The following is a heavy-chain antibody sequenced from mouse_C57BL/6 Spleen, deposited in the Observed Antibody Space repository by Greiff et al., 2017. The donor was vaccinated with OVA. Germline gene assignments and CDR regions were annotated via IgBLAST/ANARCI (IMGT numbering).Heavy chain of an antibody. D-gene: IGHD1-1*01. CDR2: INYDGSST. CDR1: GFTFSDYY. V-gene: IGHV5-16*01. Sequence: EVHLVESEGGLVQPGRSMKLSCTASGFTFSDYYMAWVRQVPEKGLEWVANINYDGSSTYYLDSLKSRFIISRDNAKNILYLQMSSLKSEDTATYYCARLYYDYAMDYWGQGTSVTVSS. J-gene: IGHJ4*01. CDR3: ARLYYDYAMDY.